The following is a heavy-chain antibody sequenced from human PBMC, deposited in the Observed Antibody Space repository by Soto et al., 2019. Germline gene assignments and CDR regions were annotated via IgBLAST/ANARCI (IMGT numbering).Heavy chain of an antibody. CDR1: GFTFSSYG. D-gene: IGHD2-2*01. CDR3: AREDPYCSSTSCSAFDI. J-gene: IGHJ3*02. Sequence: QVQLVESGGGVVQPGRSLRLSCAASGFTFSSYGMHWVRQAPGKGLEWVAVIWYDGSNKYYADSVKGRFTISRDNSKNPLYLQMNSLRAEDTAVYYCAREDPYCSSTSCSAFDIWGQGTMVTVSS. V-gene: IGHV3-33*01. CDR2: IWYDGSNK.